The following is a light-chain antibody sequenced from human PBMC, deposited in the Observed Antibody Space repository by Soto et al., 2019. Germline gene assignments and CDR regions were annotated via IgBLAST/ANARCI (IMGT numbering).Light chain of an antibody. J-gene: IGKJ2*01. CDR3: QQSYSTPRT. CDR1: QSISSW. Sequence: DIQLTQSPSTLSASVGDRVTITCRASQSISSWLAWYQQKPGKAPKLLIYKASSLESGVPSRFSGSGSGTDFALTISSLQPEDFATYYCQQSYSTPRTFGQGTKVDIK. CDR2: KAS. V-gene: IGKV1-5*03.